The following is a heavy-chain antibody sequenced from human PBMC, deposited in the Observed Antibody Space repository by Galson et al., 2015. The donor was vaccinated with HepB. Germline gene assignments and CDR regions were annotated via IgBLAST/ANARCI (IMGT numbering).Heavy chain of an antibody. V-gene: IGHV3-72*01. D-gene: IGHD4-23*01. Sequence: SLRLSCAVSGFSFSDHYIDWVRQAPGKGLVWVGRSRNKPKGYSTAYAASVKGRFTVSRDDSKNSVFLQMNSLRSEDTAVYYCARSEVTTVVTDFDSWGQGTLVTVSS. CDR2: SRNKPKGYST. CDR3: ARSEVTTVVTDFDS. CDR1: GFSFSDHY. J-gene: IGHJ4*02.